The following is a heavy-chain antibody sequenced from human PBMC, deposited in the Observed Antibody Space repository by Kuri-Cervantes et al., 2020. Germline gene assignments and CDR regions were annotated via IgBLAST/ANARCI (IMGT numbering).Heavy chain of an antibody. D-gene: IGHD3-3*01. J-gene: IGHJ4*02. CDR1: GFTFSSYE. V-gene: IGHV3-48*03. Sequence: GESLKISCAASGFTFSSYEMNWVRQAPGKGLEWVSYISSSGSTIYYADSVKGRFTISRDNAKNSLYLQMNSLRAEDTAVYYCASPNYDFWSGFNYYFDYWGQGTLVTVSS. CDR2: ISSSGSTI. CDR3: ASPNYDFWSGFNYYFDY.